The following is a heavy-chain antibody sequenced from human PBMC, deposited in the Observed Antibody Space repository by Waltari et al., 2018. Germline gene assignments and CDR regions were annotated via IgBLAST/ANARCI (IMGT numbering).Heavy chain of an antibody. V-gene: IGHV4-34*01. CDR2: INHRGST. CDR1: GGSFSGYH. CDR3: ARVDIVTTNWLDP. Sequence: QVQLQQWGAGLLKHSETLSLTCAVYGGSFSGYHWSWIRQSPEKGLEWIGEINHRGSTTYNPSLKSRVSISVDTSKNQFSLRLSSVTAADTAVYYCARVDIVTTNWLDPWGQGTLVTVSS. D-gene: IGHD5-12*01. J-gene: IGHJ5*02.